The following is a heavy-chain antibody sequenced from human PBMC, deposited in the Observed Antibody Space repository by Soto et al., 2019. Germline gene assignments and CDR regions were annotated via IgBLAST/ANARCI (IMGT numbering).Heavy chain of an antibody. CDR2: INHSGST. CDR3: ASVGRLYYDFWSGYYREYDFDY. J-gene: IGHJ4*02. Sequence: SETLSLTCAVYGGSFSGYYWSWIRQPPGKGLEWIGEINHSGSTNYNPSLKSRVTISVDTSKNHFSLKLSSVPAADTAVYYCASVGRLYYDFWSGYYREYDFDYWGQGTLVTVS. D-gene: IGHD3-3*01. CDR1: GGSFSGYY. V-gene: IGHV4-34*01.